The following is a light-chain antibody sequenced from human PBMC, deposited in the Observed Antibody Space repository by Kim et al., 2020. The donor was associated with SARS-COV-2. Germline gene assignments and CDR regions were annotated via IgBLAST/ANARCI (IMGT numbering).Light chain of an antibody. CDR1: NIGSKR. V-gene: IGLV3-21*04. CDR2: YDS. Sequence: QEKTARITCGGNNIGSKRVHWYQQKPGQAPVLVIYYDSDRPSGIPERFSGSNSGNTATLTISRVEAGDEAVYYCQVWDSSSDHRVFGGGTQLTVL. J-gene: IGLJ2*01. CDR3: QVWDSSSDHRV.